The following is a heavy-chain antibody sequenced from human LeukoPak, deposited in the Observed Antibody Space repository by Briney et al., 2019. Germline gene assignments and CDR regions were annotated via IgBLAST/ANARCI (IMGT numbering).Heavy chain of an antibody. D-gene: IGHD3-10*01. CDR1: GASISSDNFY. CDR3: ARSELLWFGGVNSGFDY. Sequence: PSQTLSLTCTVSGASISSDNFYWSWIRQPAGKGLEWIGRIYTSGSTNYNPSLKSRVTISVDTSKSQFSLKLSSVTAADTAVYYCARSELLWFGGVNSGFDYWGQGTLVTVSS. V-gene: IGHV4-61*02. CDR2: IYTSGST. J-gene: IGHJ4*02.